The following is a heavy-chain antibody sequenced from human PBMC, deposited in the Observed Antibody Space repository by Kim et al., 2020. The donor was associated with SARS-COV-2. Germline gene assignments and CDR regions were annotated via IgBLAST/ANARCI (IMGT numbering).Heavy chain of an antibody. Sequence: GGSLRLSCTTSGFTFGDHAMTWVRQAPGKGPEWVAFIRTKAHGHEAQFGPSVINRFTISRDDSNSIAYLQMNSLRTEDTAIYYCTRSKSNYDLIPDYWGQGTLVSVSS. CDR2: IRTKAHGHEA. CDR3: TRSKSNYDLIPDY. CDR1: GFTFGDHA. J-gene: IGHJ4*02. D-gene: IGHD3-3*01. V-gene: IGHV3-49*04.